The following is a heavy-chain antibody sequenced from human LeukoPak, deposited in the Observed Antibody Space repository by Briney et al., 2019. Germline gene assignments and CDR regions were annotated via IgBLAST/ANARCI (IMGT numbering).Heavy chain of an antibody. CDR1: GFTFSSYA. Sequence: HPGGSLRLSCAASGFTFSSYAMSWVRQAPGKGLEWVSAISGSGGSTYYADSVKGRFTISRDNAKNSLYLQMNSLRAEDTAVYYCAREGGYSYGDFDYWGQGTLVTVSS. CDR2: ISGSGGST. V-gene: IGHV3-23*01. J-gene: IGHJ4*02. D-gene: IGHD5-18*01. CDR3: AREGGYSYGDFDY.